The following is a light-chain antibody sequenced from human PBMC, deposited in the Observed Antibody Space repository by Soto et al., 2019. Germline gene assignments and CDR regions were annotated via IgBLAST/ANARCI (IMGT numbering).Light chain of an antibody. V-gene: IGKV3-15*01. CDR2: GAS. Sequence: EIVMTQSPATLSVSPGESVTLSCRASLTMNNNIAWYQHKPGQAPRLLIFGASSRATGVPGRFSGSGFGTEFTLSISSLQSVDFAAYYCQQYNERPPWTFGQGTTVEMK. CDR3: QQYNERPPWT. CDR1: LTMNNN. J-gene: IGKJ1*01.